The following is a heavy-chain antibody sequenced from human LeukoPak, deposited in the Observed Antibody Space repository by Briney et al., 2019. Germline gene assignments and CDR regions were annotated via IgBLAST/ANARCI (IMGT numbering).Heavy chain of an antibody. Sequence: SETLSLTCTVSGGSIISSSYSWGWIRQPPGKGLEWLGSIYYSGNTYYNSSLKGRVTISVDTSKSQFSLKLTSVTAADTAVYYCARGGYSYGYDDDFEYWGQGILVTVSS. CDR3: ARGGYSYGYDDDFEY. J-gene: IGHJ4*02. CDR2: IYYSGNT. D-gene: IGHD5-18*01. CDR1: GGSIISSSYS. V-gene: IGHV4-39*07.